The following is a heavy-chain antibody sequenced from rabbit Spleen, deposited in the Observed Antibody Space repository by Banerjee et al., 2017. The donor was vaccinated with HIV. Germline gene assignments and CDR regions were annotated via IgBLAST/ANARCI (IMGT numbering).Heavy chain of an antibody. J-gene: IGHJ4*01. CDR1: GFTLSSYY. CDR2: IDPVFGIT. CDR3: ARGPPYAGYAAYGYVYLNL. D-gene: IGHD6-1*01. V-gene: IGHV1S7*01. Sequence: HLKESGGGLVQPGGSLKLSCKASGFTLSSYYMNWVRQAPGKGLEWIGYIDPVFGITYYANWVNGRFSISRENAQNTVFLQMTSLTAADTATYFCARGPPYAGYAAYGYVYLNLWGQGTLVTVS.